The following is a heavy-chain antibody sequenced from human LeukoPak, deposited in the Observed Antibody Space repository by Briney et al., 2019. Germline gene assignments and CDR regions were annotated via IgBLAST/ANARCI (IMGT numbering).Heavy chain of an antibody. Sequence: GGSLRLSCAASGFTFSSYAMSWVRQAPGKGLEWVSAVSGSGGTTYYADSVKGRFTISRDNSKNTLYLQMNSLRAEDTAVYYCAKISATVVVVAAHFANWGQGTLVTVSS. J-gene: IGHJ4*02. CDR3: AKISATVVVVAAHFAN. CDR1: GFTFSSYA. V-gene: IGHV3-23*01. CDR2: VSGSGGTT. D-gene: IGHD2-15*01.